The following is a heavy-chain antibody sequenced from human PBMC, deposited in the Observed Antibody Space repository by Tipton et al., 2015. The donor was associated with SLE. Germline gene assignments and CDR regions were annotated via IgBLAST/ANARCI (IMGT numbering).Heavy chain of an antibody. CDR2: IYTSGST. Sequence: TLSLTCTVSGGSISSYYWSWIRQPPGKGLEWIGYIYTSGSTNYNPSLKSRVTISVDTSKNQFPLKLSSVTAADTAVYYCARDSYGMDVWGQGTTVTVSS. J-gene: IGHJ6*02. V-gene: IGHV4-59*01. CDR1: GGSISSYY. CDR3: ARDSYGMDV.